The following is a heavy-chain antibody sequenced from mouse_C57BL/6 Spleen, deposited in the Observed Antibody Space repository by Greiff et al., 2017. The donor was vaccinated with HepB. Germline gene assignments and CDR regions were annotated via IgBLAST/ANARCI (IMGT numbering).Heavy chain of an antibody. J-gene: IGHJ3*01. CDR1: GYTFTSYW. Sequence: VQLQQPGAELVRPGTSVKLSCKASGYTFTSYWMHWVKQRPGQGLEWIGVIDPSDSYTNYNQKFKGKATLTVDTSSSTAYMQLSSLTSEDSAVYYCARELRPAWFAYWGQGTLVTVSA. V-gene: IGHV1-59*01. D-gene: IGHD2-4*01. CDR2: IDPSDSYT. CDR3: ARELRPAWFAY.